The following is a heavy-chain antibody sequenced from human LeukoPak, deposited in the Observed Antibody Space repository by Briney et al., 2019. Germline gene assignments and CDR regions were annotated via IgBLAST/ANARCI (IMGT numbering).Heavy chain of an antibody. J-gene: IGHJ4*02. Sequence: PGGSLRLSCAASGFTFSDYYMSWIRQAPGKGLEWVSYISSSSSYTNYADSVKGRFTISRDNAKNSLYLQMNSLRAEDTAVYYCARLGVQWLARDYWGQGTLVTVSS. CDR1: GFTFSDYY. CDR3: ARLGVQWLARDY. V-gene: IGHV3-11*03. D-gene: IGHD6-19*01. CDR2: ISSSSSYT.